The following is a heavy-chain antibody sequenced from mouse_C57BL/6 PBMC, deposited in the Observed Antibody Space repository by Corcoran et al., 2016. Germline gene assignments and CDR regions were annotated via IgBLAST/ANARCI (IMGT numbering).Heavy chain of an antibody. CDR3: ARHDGYYGGAMDY. V-gene: IGHV3-6*01. CDR2: ISYDGSN. D-gene: IGHD2-3*01. CDR1: GYSITSGYY. Sequence: DVQLQESGPGLVKPSQSLSLTCSVTGYSITSGYYWNWIRQFPGKKLEWMGYISYDGSNNYNPSLKNRISITRDTSKNQFFLKLNSVTTEDTATYYCARHDGYYGGAMDYWGQGTSVTVSS. J-gene: IGHJ4*01.